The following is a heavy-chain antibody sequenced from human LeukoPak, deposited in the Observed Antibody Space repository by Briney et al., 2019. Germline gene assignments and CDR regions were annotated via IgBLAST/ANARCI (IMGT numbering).Heavy chain of an antibody. CDR3: ARGRGATIPY. V-gene: IGHV3-30-3*01. Sequence: PGGTLRLLCSASGFTFDDYDMNWVRRDSGDGLEGGVIISYDEVKSFYSASVRGRFTISRDNSKNTLYLQMYNLGPEDTAIYYCARGRGATIPYWGQGTLVTVSS. CDR1: GFTFDDYD. D-gene: IGHD5-12*01. CDR2: ISYDEVKS. J-gene: IGHJ4*02.